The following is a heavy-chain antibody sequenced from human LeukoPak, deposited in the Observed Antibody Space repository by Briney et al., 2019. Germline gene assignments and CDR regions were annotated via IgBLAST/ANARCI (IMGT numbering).Heavy chain of an antibody. D-gene: IGHD6-6*01. CDR2: TSGSGGST. Sequence: GRSLRLSCAASGFTFSSYAMSWVRQAPGKGLEWVSVTSGSGGSTYYADSVKGRFTISRDNAKNSLYLQMNSLRAEDTAVYYCARSIAFGPWGQGTLVTVSS. J-gene: IGHJ5*02. CDR3: ARSIAFGP. V-gene: IGHV3-23*01. CDR1: GFTFSSYA.